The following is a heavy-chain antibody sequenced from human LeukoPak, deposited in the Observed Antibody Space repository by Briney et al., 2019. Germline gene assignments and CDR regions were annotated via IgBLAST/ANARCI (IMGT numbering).Heavy chain of an antibody. J-gene: IGHJ4*02. CDR3: ARAGGSYLYATYFDS. CDR1: GFTFSTYW. Sequence: GGSLRLSCAASGFTFSTYWMSWVRQAPGKGLEWVANINQDGREKDEVDSLKGRFTISRDNAKKSLYLQMDSLRAEDTAIYYCARAGGSYLYATYFDSWGQGTLVTASS. CDR2: INQDGREK. D-gene: IGHD3-16*02. V-gene: IGHV3-7*01.